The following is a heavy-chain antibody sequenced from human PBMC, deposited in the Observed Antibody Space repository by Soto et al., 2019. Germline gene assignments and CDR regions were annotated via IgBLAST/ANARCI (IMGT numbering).Heavy chain of an antibody. D-gene: IGHD3-10*01. CDR2: IKEDGSEK. Sequence: EVQLAESGGGWVQPGGSLRLSWAASEFTFSRQWMSLVRQAPGKGLEWVANIKEDGSEKYYVDSVKGRFTISRDNAKNSLYLQMNSLRAEDTAVYYCARDYYGWGSHDNWGQGTLVTVSS. V-gene: IGHV3-7*03. CDR3: ARDYYGWGSHDN. J-gene: IGHJ4*02. CDR1: EFTFSRQW.